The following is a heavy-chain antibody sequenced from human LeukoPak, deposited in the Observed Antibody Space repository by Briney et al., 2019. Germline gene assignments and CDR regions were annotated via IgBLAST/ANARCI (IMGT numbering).Heavy chain of an antibody. CDR1: GGSISGSY. J-gene: IGHJ4*02. CDR3: ARGIESYGDYGY. D-gene: IGHD4-17*01. CDR2: MYNSGST. Sequence: PSETLSLTCTVSGGSISGSYRSWVRQPPGKGLEWVAYMYNSGSTNYNPSLKSRVTISIDTSKNQFSLKLSSLTAADTAIYYCARGIESYGDYGYWGQGSLVTVSS. V-gene: IGHV4-59*01.